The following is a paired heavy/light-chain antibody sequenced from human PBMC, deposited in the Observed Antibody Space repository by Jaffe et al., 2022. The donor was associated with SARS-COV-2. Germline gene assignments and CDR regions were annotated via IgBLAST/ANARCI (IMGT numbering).Heavy chain of an antibody. CDR2: ISYDGSNK. V-gene: IGHV3-30*18. Sequence: QVQLVESGGGVVQPGRSLRLSCAASGFTFSSYGMHWVRQAPGKGLEWVAVISYDGSNKYYADSVKGRFTISRDNSKNTLYLQMNSLRAEDTAVYYCAKDRENDYGDPRPVYYYGMDVWGQGTTVTVSS. CDR3: AKDRENDYGDPRPVYYYGMDV. J-gene: IGHJ6*02. D-gene: IGHD4-17*01. CDR1: GFTFSSYG.
Light chain of an antibody. CDR1: NIGSKS. J-gene: IGLJ2*01. V-gene: IGLV3-21*02. CDR3: QVWDSSSDPYVV. CDR2: DDS. Sequence: SYVLTQPPSVSVAPGQTARITCGGNNIGSKSVHWYQQKPGQAPVLVVYDDSDRPSGIPERFSGSNSGNTATLTISRVEAGDEADYYCQVWDSSSDPYVVFGGGTKLTVL.